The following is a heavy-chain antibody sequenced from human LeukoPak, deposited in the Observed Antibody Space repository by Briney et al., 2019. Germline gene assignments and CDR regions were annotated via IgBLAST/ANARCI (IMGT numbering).Heavy chain of an antibody. V-gene: IGHV3-15*01. CDR1: GFTFSNAW. CDR2: IKSKTDGGTT. J-gene: IGHJ4*02. CDR3: TTVYYYDSSGYYYDKYFDY. Sequence: GGSLRLSCAASGFTFSNAWMSWVRQAPGKGLEWVGRIKSKTDGGTTDYAAPVKGRFTISRDDSKNTLYMQMNSLKTEDTAVYYCTTVYYYDSSGYYYDKYFDYWGQGTLVTVSS. D-gene: IGHD3-22*01.